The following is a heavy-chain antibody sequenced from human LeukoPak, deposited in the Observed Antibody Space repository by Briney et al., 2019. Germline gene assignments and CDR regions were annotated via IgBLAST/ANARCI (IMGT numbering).Heavy chain of an antibody. CDR3: AREVVVVTAKYYYYYGMDV. J-gene: IGHJ6*02. CDR2: IYYSGST. Sequence: SETLSLTCTVSGGSISSSSYYWGWIRQPPGKGLEWIGSIYYSGSTYYNPSLKSRVTISVDTSKNQFSLKLSSVTAADTAVYYCAREVVVVTAKYYYYYGMDVWGQGTTVTVSS. V-gene: IGHV4-39*07. CDR1: GGSISSSSYY. D-gene: IGHD2-21*02.